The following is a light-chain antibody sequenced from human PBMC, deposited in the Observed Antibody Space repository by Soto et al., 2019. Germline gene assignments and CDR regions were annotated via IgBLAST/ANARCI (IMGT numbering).Light chain of an antibody. CDR3: QQLNSYPLT. CDR1: QGISSY. Sequence: DIQLTQSPSFLSASVGDRVTITCRASQGISSYLAWFQQKPGKAPKILIYAASTLQSGVPPRFSGSGSGTEFTLTISSLQPEDFATYYCQQLNSYPLTFGGGTKVEIK. CDR2: AAS. V-gene: IGKV1-9*01. J-gene: IGKJ4*01.